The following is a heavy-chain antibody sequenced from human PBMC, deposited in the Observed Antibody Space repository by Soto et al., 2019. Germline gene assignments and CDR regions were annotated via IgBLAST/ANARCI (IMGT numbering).Heavy chain of an antibody. CDR1: GGSISSYY. V-gene: IGHV4-59*01. J-gene: IGHJ4*02. CDR3: ARDQYCSSTSCWLYFDY. Sequence: NPSETLSLTCTVSGGSISSYYWSWIRQPPGKGLEWIGYIYYSGSTNYNPSLKSRVTISVDTSKNQFSLKLSSVTAADTAVYYCARDQYCSSTSCWLYFDYWGQGTLVTVSS. D-gene: IGHD2-2*01. CDR2: IYYSGST.